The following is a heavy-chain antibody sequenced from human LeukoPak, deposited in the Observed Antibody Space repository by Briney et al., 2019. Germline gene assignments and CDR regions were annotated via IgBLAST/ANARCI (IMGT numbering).Heavy chain of an antibody. J-gene: IGHJ4*02. V-gene: IGHV3-7*01. CDR3: ARVEDYDILTGFDY. Sequence: GGSLRLSCAASGFTFSSYWMSWVRQAPGKGLEWVANIKQDESEKYYVDSVKGRFTISRDNAKNSLYLQMDSLRAEDTAVYYCARVEDYDILTGFDYWGQGTLVTVSS. CDR1: GFTFSSYW. D-gene: IGHD3-9*01. CDR2: IKQDESEK.